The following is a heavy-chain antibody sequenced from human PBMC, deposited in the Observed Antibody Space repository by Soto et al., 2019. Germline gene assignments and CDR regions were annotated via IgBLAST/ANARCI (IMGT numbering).Heavy chain of an antibody. J-gene: IGHJ5*02. CDR1: GGSISSGGYY. CDR2: IYYSGST. CDR3: ARDHDSSGYRAFDP. Sequence: PSETLSLTCTVSGGSISSGGYYWSWIRQHPGKGLEWIGYIYYSGSTYYNPSLKSRVTISVDTSKNQFSLKLSSVTAADTAVYYCARDHDSSGYRAFDPWGQGTLVTVSS. V-gene: IGHV4-31*03. D-gene: IGHD3-22*01.